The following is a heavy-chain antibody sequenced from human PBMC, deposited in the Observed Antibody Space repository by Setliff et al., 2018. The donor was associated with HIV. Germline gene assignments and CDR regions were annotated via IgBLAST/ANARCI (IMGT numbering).Heavy chain of an antibody. D-gene: IGHD3-16*02. V-gene: IGHV3-7*01. J-gene: IGHJ6*03. CDR3: ARAQDVWGSYRYTNYYYYMDV. CDR1: GFTFSDYW. CDR2: IKEGGSEK. Sequence: GGSLRLSCAASGFTFSDYWMSWVRQAPGKGLEWVASIKEGGSEKYYVASVKGRFTMSRDNAKNSLYLHMSSLRAEDTAVYYCARAQDVWGSYRYTNYYYYMDVWGKGTTVTVSS.